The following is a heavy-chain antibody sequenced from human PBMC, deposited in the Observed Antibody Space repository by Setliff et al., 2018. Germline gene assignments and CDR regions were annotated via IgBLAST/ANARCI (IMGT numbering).Heavy chain of an antibody. CDR1: GFTFSSYG. CDR3: ASSSGGNYEAYFDY. Sequence: GGSLRLSCAASGFTFSSYGMHWVRQAPGKGLEWVTFIRYDGTNKYYADSVKGRFVISRDNTRNSLYLQMNSLSPEDTALYYCASSSGGNYEAYFDYWGQGTLVTVSS. J-gene: IGHJ4*02. V-gene: IGHV3-30*02. CDR2: IRYDGTNK. D-gene: IGHD2-15*01.